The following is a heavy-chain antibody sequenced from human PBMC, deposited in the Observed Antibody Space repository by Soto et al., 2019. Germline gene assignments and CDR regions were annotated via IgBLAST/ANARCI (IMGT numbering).Heavy chain of an antibody. V-gene: IGHV4-30-2*01. J-gene: IGHJ4*02. CDR3: ARGAVVNFDS. Sequence: QLQLQESGSGLVKPSQTLSLTCAVSGGSISSGGSSWTWIRQPPGKGLEWVGYIYHSGSTYYKPSFKSRVTTSVDRSKNQFSLKLTSVTAADTAVYYCARGAVVNFDSWGQGTLVTVSS. CDR1: GGSISSGGSS. D-gene: IGHD3-22*01. CDR2: IYHSGST.